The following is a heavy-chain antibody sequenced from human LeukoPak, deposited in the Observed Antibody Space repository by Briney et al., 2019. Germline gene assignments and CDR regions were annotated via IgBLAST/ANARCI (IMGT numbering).Heavy chain of an antibody. J-gene: IGHJ6*04. CDR1: GGTFINYA. CDR3: AETRGRPHYYYGMDV. V-gene: IGHV1-69*13. Sequence: SVTVSFKASGGTFINYAISWVRQAPGQGGEWMGGIIPIFGTANYAQKFQGRVTITADESTSTAYMELSSLRSEDTAVYYCAETRGRPHYYYGMDVWGKGTTVTVSS. CDR2: IIPIFGTA. D-gene: IGHD1-1*01.